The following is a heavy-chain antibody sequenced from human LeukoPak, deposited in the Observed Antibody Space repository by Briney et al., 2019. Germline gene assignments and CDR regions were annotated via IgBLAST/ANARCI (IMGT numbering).Heavy chain of an antibody. V-gene: IGHV3-21*01. CDR3: AREGRYTAMVTSETFDY. J-gene: IGHJ4*02. D-gene: IGHD5-18*01. CDR2: ISSSSSYI. CDR1: GFTFSSYS. Sequence: GGSLRLSCAASGFTFSSYSMNWVRQAPGKGLEWVSSISSSSSYIYYADSVKGRFTISRDNAKNSLYLQINSLRAEDTAVYYCAREGRYTAMVTSETFDYWGQGTLVTVSS.